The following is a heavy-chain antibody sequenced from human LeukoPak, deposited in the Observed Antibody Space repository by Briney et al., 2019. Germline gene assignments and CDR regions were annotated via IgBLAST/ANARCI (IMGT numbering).Heavy chain of an antibody. J-gene: IGHJ4*02. CDR2: IYYSGST. D-gene: IGHD6-19*01. CDR3: ARFGGSGWYYFDY. Sequence: SETLSLTCTVSGGSISSSSYYWGWLRQPPGKGLEWIGSIYYSGSTYYNPSLKSRVTISVDTSKNQFSLKLSSVTAADTAVYYCARFGGSGWYYFDYWGQGTLVTVSS. CDR1: GGSISSSSYY. V-gene: IGHV4-39*07.